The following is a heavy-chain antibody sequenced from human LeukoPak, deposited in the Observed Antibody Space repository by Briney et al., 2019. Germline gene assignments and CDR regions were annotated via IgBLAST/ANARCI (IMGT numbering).Heavy chain of an antibody. Sequence: GGSLRLSCSASGFTFCHYPMHWVRQAPGKRLEYVSAITSNGDRTYYADSMKGRFTISRDNSKNTLYLQVNSLRAEDTAMYYCARNILFAFDIWGQGTMVTVSS. CDR3: ARNILFAFDI. J-gene: IGHJ3*02. CDR1: GFTFCHYP. V-gene: IGHV3-64*04. CDR2: ITSNGDRT.